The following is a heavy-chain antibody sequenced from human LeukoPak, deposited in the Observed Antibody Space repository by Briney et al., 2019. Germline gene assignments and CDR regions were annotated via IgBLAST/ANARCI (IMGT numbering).Heavy chain of an antibody. CDR2: IYYSGST. CDR1: GGSISSYY. V-gene: IGHV4-59*08. CDR3: ARLTYYYGSGAFDY. J-gene: IGHJ4*02. Sequence: SEILSLTCTVSGGSISSYYWSWIRQPPGKGLEWIGYIYYSGSTNYNPSLKSRVTISVDTSKNQFSLNLSSVTAADTAVYYCARLTYYYGSGAFDYWGQGTLVTVSS. D-gene: IGHD3-10*01.